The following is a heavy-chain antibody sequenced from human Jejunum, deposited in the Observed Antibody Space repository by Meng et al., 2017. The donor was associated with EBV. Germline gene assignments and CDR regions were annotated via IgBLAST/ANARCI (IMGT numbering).Heavy chain of an antibody. V-gene: IGHV4-59*01. Sequence: QVRLQDSGPGLVKPSETLSLTCTVSGVSMSNFYWSWFRQPPGKGLEWIGYIYYSVSTNYNPSLKSRVTISVDTSKSQFSLSLSSVTAADTAVYYCARGGGRPEYWGQGILVTVSS. J-gene: IGHJ4*02. CDR1: GVSMSNFY. CDR3: ARGGGRPEY. CDR2: IYYSVST. D-gene: IGHD3-10*01.